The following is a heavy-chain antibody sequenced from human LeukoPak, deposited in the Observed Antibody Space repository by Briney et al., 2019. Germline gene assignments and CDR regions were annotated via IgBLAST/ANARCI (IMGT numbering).Heavy chain of an antibody. CDR2: IIPIFGTA. D-gene: IGHD2-15*01. V-gene: IGHV1-69*13. CDR3: AGYDAVVAAIKYWYFDL. Sequence: ASVKVSCKASGGTFSSYAISWVRQAPGQGLEWMGGIIPIFGTANYAQKFQGRVTITADESTSTAYMELSSLRSEDTAVYYRAGYDAVVAAIKYWYFDLWGRGTLVTVSS. CDR1: GGTFSSYA. J-gene: IGHJ2*01.